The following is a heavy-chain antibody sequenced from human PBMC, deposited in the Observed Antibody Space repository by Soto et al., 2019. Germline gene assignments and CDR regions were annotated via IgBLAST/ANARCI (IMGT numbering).Heavy chain of an antibody. CDR2: IWYAGSNQ. J-gene: IGHJ4*02. Sequence: QVHLVESGGGVVQPGRSLRLSCAASGFTFRNYGMHLVRQCPGKGLEWVAVIWYAGSNQYYADSVRGRFTISRDNSRKVLELQMRVRLAEDTGVYFCEGGSKGGADVCQGDRLESWGQGALVTVSS. D-gene: IGHD1-26*01. V-gene: IGHV3-33*01. CDR1: GFTFRNYG. CDR3: EGGSKGGADVCQGDRLES.